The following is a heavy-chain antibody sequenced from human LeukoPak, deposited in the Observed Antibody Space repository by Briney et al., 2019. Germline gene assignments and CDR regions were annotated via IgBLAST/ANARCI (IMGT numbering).Heavy chain of an antibody. CDR3: ARVPVTVGTPFNDY. CDR2: ISYDGSNK. CDR1: GFTVGNNF. J-gene: IGHJ4*02. D-gene: IGHD1-26*01. Sequence: PGGSLRLSCAASGFTVGNNFMTWVRQTPGKGLEWVAVISYDGSNKYYADSVKGRFTISRDNSKNTLYLQMNSLRAEDTAVYYCARVPVTVGTPFNDYWGQGTLVTVSS. V-gene: IGHV3-30-3*01.